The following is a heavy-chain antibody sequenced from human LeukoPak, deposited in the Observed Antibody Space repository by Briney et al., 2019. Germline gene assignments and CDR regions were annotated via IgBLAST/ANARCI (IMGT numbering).Heavy chain of an antibody. CDR1: GFTLRSYW. Sequence: SLRLSCTASGFTLRSYWMSWGRPDPGKGMEWVANIKEDGSEKYYVDSVKGRFTISRDNAKNSLYLHMNSLTAEDTAMYYCARDWVAGVPFDAFDIWGQGTMVSVSS. CDR2: IKEDGSEK. CDR3: ARDWVAGVPFDAFDI. J-gene: IGHJ3*02. V-gene: IGHV3-7*03. D-gene: IGHD3-10*01.